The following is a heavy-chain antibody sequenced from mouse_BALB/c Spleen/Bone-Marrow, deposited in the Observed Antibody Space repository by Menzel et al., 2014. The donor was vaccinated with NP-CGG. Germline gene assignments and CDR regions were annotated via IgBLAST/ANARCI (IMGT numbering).Heavy chain of an antibody. CDR3: ARRPWFAY. CDR1: GYAFTYYL. V-gene: IGHV1-54*01. CDR2: INPGTGGT. Sequence: QVRLQQSGAEQVRPGTSVEVSCKAAGYAFTYYLIDWIKQRPGQRPGQGLEWIGVINPGTGGTNYNEKFKGRATLTADNSSSTAYMQLSSLTSDDSVVYFCARRPWFAYWGQGTLVTVSA. J-gene: IGHJ3*01.